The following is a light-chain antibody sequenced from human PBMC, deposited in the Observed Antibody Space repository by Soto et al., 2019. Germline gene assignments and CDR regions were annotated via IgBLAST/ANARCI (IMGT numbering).Light chain of an antibody. CDR2: SPS. Sequence: DIQITQSPSSLSASVGDRVTITCRASQSISNYLNWYQQKPGKAPKLLIYSPSTYQSGVPSRFSGSRSGTDFPLTISSPQPEDLATYDCQQCHGIPHTFGQGTKLDIK. CDR1: QSISNY. V-gene: IGKV1-39*01. CDR3: QQCHGIPHT. J-gene: IGKJ2*01.